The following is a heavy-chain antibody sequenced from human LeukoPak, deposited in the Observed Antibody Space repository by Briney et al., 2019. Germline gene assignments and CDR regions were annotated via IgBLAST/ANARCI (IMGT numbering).Heavy chain of an antibody. CDR3: ARAPGNDYYPYYYMDV. Sequence: SETLSLTCTVSGGSISSGSYYWSWIRQPAGKGLEWIGYIYYSGSTNYNPSLKSRVTISVDTSKNQFSLKVNSVTAADTAVYYCARAPGNDYYPYYYMDVWGKGTTVTVSS. J-gene: IGHJ6*03. V-gene: IGHV4-61*10. D-gene: IGHD4/OR15-4a*01. CDR1: GGSISSGSYY. CDR2: IYYSGST.